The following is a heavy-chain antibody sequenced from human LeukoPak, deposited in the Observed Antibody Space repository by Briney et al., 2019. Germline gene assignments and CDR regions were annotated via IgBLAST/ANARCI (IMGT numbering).Heavy chain of an antibody. J-gene: IGHJ4*02. CDR2: ISAYNGNT. D-gene: IGHD3-9*01. CDR3: ARSEEYFDWLSTFDY. V-gene: IGHV1-18*01. Sequence: ASVKVSCKASGYTFTSYDINWVRQATGQGLEWMGWISAYNGNTNYAQKLQGRVTMTTDTSTSTAYMELRSLRSDDTAVYYCARSEEYFDWLSTFDYWGQGTLVTVSS. CDR1: GYTFTSYD.